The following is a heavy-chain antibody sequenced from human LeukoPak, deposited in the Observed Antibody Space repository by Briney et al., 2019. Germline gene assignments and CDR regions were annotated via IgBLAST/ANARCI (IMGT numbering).Heavy chain of an antibody. CDR3: ARLYSGSYIY. D-gene: IGHD1-26*01. CDR2: INHSGST. CDR1: GGSFSCYY. Sequence: KTSETLSLTCAVYGGSFSCYYWSWIRQPPGKGLEWIGEINHSGSTNYNPSLKSRVTISVDTSKNQFSLKLSSVTAADTAVYYCARLYSGSYIYWGQGTLVTVSS. J-gene: IGHJ4*02. V-gene: IGHV4-34*01.